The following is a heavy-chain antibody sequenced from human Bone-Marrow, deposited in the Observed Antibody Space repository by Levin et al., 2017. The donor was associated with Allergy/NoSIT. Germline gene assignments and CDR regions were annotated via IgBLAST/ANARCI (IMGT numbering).Heavy chain of an antibody. D-gene: IGHD2-21*02. CDR2: ISWDGIST. Sequence: GESLKISCAASGLTFDDFAMQWFRQTPGKGLEWVSLISWDGISTYYADSVKGRFTISRDNRKNSLYLQKNSLRPEDTALYYCAKDLITFCGGDCFSPPDYWGQGTLVTVSS. CDR3: AKDLITFCGGDCFSPPDY. CDR1: GLTFDDFA. J-gene: IGHJ4*02. V-gene: IGHV3-43D*04.